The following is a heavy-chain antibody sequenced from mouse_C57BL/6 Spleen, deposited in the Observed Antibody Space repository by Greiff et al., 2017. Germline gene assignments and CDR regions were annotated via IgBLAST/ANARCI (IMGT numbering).Heavy chain of an antibody. CDR3: TRGSSSTGFAY. D-gene: IGHD1-1*01. V-gene: IGHV1-15*01. CDR2: IDPETGGT. J-gene: IGHJ3*01. CDR1: GYTFTAYE. Sequence: QVQLQQSGAELVRPGASVTLSCKASGYTFTAYEMHWVKQTPVHGLEWIGSIDPETGGTAYNQKFKGKAILTADKSSSTAYIELRSLTSEESAVYYCTRGSSSTGFAYGGQGTLVTVSA.